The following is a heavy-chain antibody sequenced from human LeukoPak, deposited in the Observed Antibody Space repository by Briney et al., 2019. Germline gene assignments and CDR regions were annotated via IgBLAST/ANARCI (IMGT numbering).Heavy chain of an antibody. J-gene: IGHJ4*02. CDR3: ARHGGCFQDY. CDR2: IYTSGST. Sequence: SETLSLTCTVSGGSISSSSYYWSWIRQPAGKGLEWIGRIYTSGSTNYNPSLKSRVTISVDTSKNQFSLKLSSVTAADTAVYFCARHGGCFQDYWGRGTLVAVSS. CDR1: GGSISSSSYY. D-gene: IGHD3-10*01. V-gene: IGHV4-61*02.